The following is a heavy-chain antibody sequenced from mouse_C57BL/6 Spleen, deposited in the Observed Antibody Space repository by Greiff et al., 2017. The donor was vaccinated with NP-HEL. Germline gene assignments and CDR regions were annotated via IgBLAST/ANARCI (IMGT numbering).Heavy chain of an antibody. V-gene: IGHV5-6*02. D-gene: IGHD1-1*01. CDR3: ARQIFYYGSSYFDY. J-gene: IGHJ2*01. CDR2: ISSGGSYT. CDR1: GFTFSSYG. Sequence: DVKLVESGGDLVKPGGSLKLSCAASGFTFSSYGMSWVRQTPDKRLEWVATISSGGSYTYYPDSVKGRFTISRDNAKNTLYLQMSSLKSEDTAMYYCARQIFYYGSSYFDYWGQGTTLTVSS.